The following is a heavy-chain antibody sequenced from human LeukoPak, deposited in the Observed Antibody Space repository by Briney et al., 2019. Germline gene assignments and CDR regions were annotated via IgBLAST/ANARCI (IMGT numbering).Heavy chain of an antibody. Sequence: PGGTLRLSCAASGFTFSSCGMSWVRQAPGKGLEWVSAISGSGGTTYYADSVKGRFTISRDNSKNTLYLQMNSLRAEDTAVYYCAKTGNPATGDYWGQGTLVTVSS. V-gene: IGHV3-23*01. CDR3: AKTGNPATGDY. CDR1: GFTFSSCG. D-gene: IGHD1-1*01. CDR2: ISGSGGTT. J-gene: IGHJ4*02.